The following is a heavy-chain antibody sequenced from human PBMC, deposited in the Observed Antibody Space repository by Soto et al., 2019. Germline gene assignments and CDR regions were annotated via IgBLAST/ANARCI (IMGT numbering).Heavy chain of an antibody. V-gene: IGHV1-2*04. J-gene: IGHJ6*02. CDR1: GYTFTGYY. CDR3: ARDSRYYDYVWGSYRYPVYYYYYGMDV. D-gene: IGHD3-16*02. CDR2: INPNSGGT. Sequence: GASVKVSCKASGYTFTGYYMHWVRQAPGQGLEWMGWINPNSGGTNYAQKFQGWVTMTRDTSISTAYMELSRLRSDDTAAYYCARDSRYYDYVWGSYRYPVYYYYYGMDVWGQGTTVTVSS.